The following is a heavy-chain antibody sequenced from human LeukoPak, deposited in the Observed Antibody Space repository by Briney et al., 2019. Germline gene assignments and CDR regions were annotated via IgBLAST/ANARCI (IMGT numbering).Heavy chain of an antibody. CDR3: AILTGQLGTLFDY. D-gene: IGHD6-6*01. CDR2: FDPEDGET. Sequence: ASVKVPCKVSGYTLTELSMHWVRQAPGKGLEWMGGFDPEDGETIYAQKFQGRVTMTEDTSTDTAYIELSSLRSEDTAVYYCAILTGQLGTLFDYWGQGTLVTVSS. J-gene: IGHJ4*02. CDR1: GYTLTELS. V-gene: IGHV1-24*01.